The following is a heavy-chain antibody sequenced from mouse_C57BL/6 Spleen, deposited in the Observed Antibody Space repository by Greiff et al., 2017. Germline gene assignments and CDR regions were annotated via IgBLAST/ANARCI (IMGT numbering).Heavy chain of an antibody. D-gene: IGHD1-1*01. CDR1: GYTFTSHW. Sequence: QVQLQQSGAGLVMPGASVKLSCKASGYTFTSHWMHWVKQRPGQGLEWIGEIDPSDSYTNYNSKFKGKSTLTVDKSSNTAYMQLSSLTSEDTAVYYCASRSRERWYFDGWGTGTTGTVAS. CDR3: ASRSRERWYFDG. J-gene: IGHJ1*03. V-gene: IGHV1-69*01. CDR2: IDPSDSYT.